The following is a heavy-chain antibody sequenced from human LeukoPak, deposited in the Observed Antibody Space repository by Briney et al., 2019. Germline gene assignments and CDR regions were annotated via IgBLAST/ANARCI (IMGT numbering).Heavy chain of an antibody. CDR2: IYYSGST. CDR3: ARVSRLLWFGELESTYYFDY. Sequence: SETLSLTCTVSGGSISSYYWSWIRQPPGKGLEWIGYIYYSGSTNYNPSLKSRVTISVDTSKNQFSLKLSSVTAADTAVYYCARVSRLLWFGELESTYYFDYWGQGTLVAVSS. V-gene: IGHV4-59*01. D-gene: IGHD3-10*01. CDR1: GGSISSYY. J-gene: IGHJ4*02.